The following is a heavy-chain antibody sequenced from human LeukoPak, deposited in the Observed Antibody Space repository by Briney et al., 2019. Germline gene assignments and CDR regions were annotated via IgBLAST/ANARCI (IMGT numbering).Heavy chain of an antibody. CDR2: INHSGST. CDR1: GESFSGYY. V-gene: IGHV4-34*01. Sequence: PSETLSLTCAVYGESFSGYYWSWLRQPPGKGLECIGEINHSGSTNYNPSLKSRVTISVDTSKNQFSLRPSSVTAADTAVYYCARGGICCGSDCFIDYWGQGTLVTVSS. CDR3: ARGGICCGSDCFIDY. D-gene: IGHD2-21*02. J-gene: IGHJ4*02.